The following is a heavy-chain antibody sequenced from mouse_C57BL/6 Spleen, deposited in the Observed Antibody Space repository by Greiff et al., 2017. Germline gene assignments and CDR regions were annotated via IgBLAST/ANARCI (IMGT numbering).Heavy chain of an antibody. CDR2: IDPETGGT. CDR3: TRRSLYAMDY. J-gene: IGHJ4*01. D-gene: IGHD6-2*01. CDR1: GYTFTDYE. V-gene: IGHV1-15*01. Sequence: QVQLQQSGAELVRPGASVTLSCKASGYTFTDYEMHWVKQTPVHGLEWIGAIDPETGGTAYKQKFKGKAILTADKSSSTAYMELRSLTSEDSAVYYCTRRSLYAMDYWGQGTSVTVSS.